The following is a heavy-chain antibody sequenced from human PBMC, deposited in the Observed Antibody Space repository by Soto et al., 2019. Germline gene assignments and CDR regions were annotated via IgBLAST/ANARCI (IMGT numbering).Heavy chain of an antibody. D-gene: IGHD5-12*01. CDR1: GFTFNKYS. V-gene: IGHV3-21*01. CDR2: ISGRSSYI. CDR3: AREGDGYYWFDF. Sequence: EVQLVESGGGLVKPGGSLRLSCAASGFTFNKYSMNWVRQAPGKGLEWISSISGRSSYIHYADSVKGRFTISRDNAKDSLYLQMKSLTVEDTAVYYCAREGDGYYWFDFWGQGTLVTVSS. J-gene: IGHJ4*02.